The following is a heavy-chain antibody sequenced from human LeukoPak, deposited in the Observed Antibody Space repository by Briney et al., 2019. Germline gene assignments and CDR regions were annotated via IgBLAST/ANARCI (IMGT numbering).Heavy chain of an antibody. J-gene: IGHJ4*02. CDR1: GFTFNSYA. CDR2: ISSNGGST. V-gene: IGHV3-64*02. CDR3: ARGATDYYDSSGYYYFDY. D-gene: IGHD3-22*01. Sequence: GGSLRLSCAASGFTFNSYAMHWVRQAPGKGLEYVSAISSNGGSTYYADSVKGRFTISRDNSKNTLYLQMGSLRAEDMAVYYCARGATDYYDSSGYYYFDYWGQGTLVTVSS.